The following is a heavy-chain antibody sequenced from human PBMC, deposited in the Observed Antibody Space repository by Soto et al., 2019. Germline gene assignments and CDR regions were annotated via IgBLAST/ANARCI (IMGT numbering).Heavy chain of an antibody. Sequence: GESLKISCKTSGYSFTSYWIGWVRQMPGKGMEWMGNIYPYDSDTRYSPPVQGQVTIAADTSITTAYLQWSGLRASDTAMYFCARHLVGSTRGNFDYWGQGTLVTVSS. CDR1: GYSFTSYW. J-gene: IGHJ4*01. D-gene: IGHD2-2*01. CDR3: ARHLVGSTRGNFDY. V-gene: IGHV5-51*01. CDR2: IYPYDSDT.